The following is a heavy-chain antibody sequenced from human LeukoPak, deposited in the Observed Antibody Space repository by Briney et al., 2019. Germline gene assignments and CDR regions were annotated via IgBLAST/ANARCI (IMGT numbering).Heavy chain of an antibody. CDR1: GYTFTGYY. J-gene: IGHJ4*02. CDR2: INPNSGGT. Sequence: ASVKVSCNASGYTFTGYYMHWVSQAPGQGLEWMGWINPNSGGTNYAQKFQGRVTMTRDTSISTAYMELSRLRSDDTAVYYCARRTDDYSKYEALDYWGQGTLVTVSS. D-gene: IGHD4-11*01. CDR3: ARRTDDYSKYEALDY. V-gene: IGHV1-2*02.